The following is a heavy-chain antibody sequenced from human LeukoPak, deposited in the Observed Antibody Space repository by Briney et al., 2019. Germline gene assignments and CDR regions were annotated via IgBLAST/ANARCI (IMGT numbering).Heavy chain of an antibody. Sequence: VSVKVSCKASGYTFTRHAIHWVRQAPGQRLEWMGWINAGNGDTKYSQKFQGRVTFTGDTSASTAYMELSSLKSEDTAVYYCATVTRGTTLDHWGQGTLVTVSS. CDR1: GYTFTRHA. CDR3: ATVTRGTTLDH. D-gene: IGHD4-23*01. CDR2: INAGNGDT. V-gene: IGHV1-3*01. J-gene: IGHJ5*02.